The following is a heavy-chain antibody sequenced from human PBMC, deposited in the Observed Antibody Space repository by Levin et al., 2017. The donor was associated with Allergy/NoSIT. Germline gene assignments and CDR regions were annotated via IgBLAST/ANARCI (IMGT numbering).Heavy chain of an antibody. J-gene: IGHJ3*02. CDR2: IYPGDSDT. Sequence: GGSLRLSCKGSGYSFTSYWIGWVRQMPGKGLEWMGIIYPGDSDTRYSPSFQGQVTISADKSISTAYLQWSSLKASDTAMYYCARHSHRHAFDIWGQGTMVTVSS. V-gene: IGHV5-51*01. CDR3: ARHSHRHAFDI. CDR1: GYSFTSYW.